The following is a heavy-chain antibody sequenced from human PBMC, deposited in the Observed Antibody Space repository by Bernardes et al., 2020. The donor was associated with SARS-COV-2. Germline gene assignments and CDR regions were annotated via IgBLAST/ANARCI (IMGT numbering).Heavy chain of an antibody. CDR3: ARDMRRQYVYYYYGLDV. D-gene: IGHD2-8*01. Sequence: GGSLRLSCAASGFTFSSFWMNWVRQAPGKGPVWVARTSPDGGGRIYADSVRGRFTISRDNAKNTLYLQMNRLRAEDTAVYYCARDMRRQYVYYYYGLDVWGQGTTVTVSS. J-gene: IGHJ6*02. CDR1: GFTFSSFW. CDR2: TSPDGGGR. V-gene: IGHV3-74*01.